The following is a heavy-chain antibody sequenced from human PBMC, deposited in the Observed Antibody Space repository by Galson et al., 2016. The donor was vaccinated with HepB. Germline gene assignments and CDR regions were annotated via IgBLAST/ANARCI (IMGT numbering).Heavy chain of an antibody. CDR2: ISSSSATASDTYI. CDR3: VRDLNDNVWGNYRRFGMDV. V-gene: IGHV3-21*01. J-gene: IGHJ6*02. D-gene: IGHD3-16*02. CDR1: GFTFNNYT. Sequence: SLRLSCAASGFTFNNYTLNWVRQAPGKGLEWVSPISSSSATASDTYIYYSDSVRGRFTISRDNAKNSVFLQMNGLRAEDTAVYYCVRDLNDNVWGNYRRFGMDVWGQGTTVIVSS.